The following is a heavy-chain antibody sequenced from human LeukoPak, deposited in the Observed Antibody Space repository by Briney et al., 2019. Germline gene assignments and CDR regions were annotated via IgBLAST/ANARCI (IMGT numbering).Heavy chain of an antibody. CDR1: GYTFTSYY. D-gene: IGHD3-22*01. J-gene: IGHJ5*02. CDR3: ARGQRITMIVVVISFLHGWFDP. V-gene: IGHV1-46*01. Sequence: ASVKVSCKASGYTFTSYYMHWVRQAPGQGLEWMGIINPSGGSISYAQKFQGRVTMTRDTSTSTVYMELSSLRSEDTAVYYCARGQRITMIVVVISFLHGWFDPWGQGTLVTVSS. CDR2: INPSGGSI.